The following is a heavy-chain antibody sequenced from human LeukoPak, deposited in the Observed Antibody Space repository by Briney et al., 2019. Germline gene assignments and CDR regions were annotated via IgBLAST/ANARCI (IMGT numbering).Heavy chain of an antibody. CDR1: GYTFTSYD. CDR3: ARRIAAAAPRGWFDP. D-gene: IGHD6-13*01. Sequence: ASVKVSCKASGYTFTSYDINWVRQATGQGLEWMGWMNPNSGNTGYAQKFQGRVTMTRNTSISTAYMELSSLGSEDTAVYYCARRIAAAAPRGWFDPWGQGTLVTVSS. V-gene: IGHV1-8*01. CDR2: MNPNSGNT. J-gene: IGHJ5*02.